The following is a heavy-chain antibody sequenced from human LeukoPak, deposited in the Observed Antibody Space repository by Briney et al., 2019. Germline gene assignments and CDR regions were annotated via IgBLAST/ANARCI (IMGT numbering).Heavy chain of an antibody. CDR3: ATAPQASYCSSTSCYVFDY. D-gene: IGHD2-2*01. Sequence: ASVKGSCKVSGYTLSELSMHWVRQAPGNGLEWMGGFDPEDGETIYAQKFQGRVTMSEDTSTDTAYMELSSLRSEDTAVYYCATAPQASYCSSTSCYVFDYWGQGTLVTVSS. CDR2: FDPEDGET. J-gene: IGHJ4*02. V-gene: IGHV1-24*01. CDR1: GYTLSELS.